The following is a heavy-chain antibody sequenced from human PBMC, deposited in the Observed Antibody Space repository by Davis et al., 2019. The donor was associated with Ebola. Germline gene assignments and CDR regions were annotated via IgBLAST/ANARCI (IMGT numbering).Heavy chain of an antibody. V-gene: IGHV1-69*02. CDR3: ARYFLTAYGDNRYFDL. J-gene: IGHJ2*01. Sequence: SVKISCKASGGTFSSYSISWVRQAPGQGLEWMGRIIPILGIANYAQKFQGRVTITADKSTSTAYMELSSLRSEDTAVYYCARYFLTAYGDNRYFDLWGRGTLVTVSS. D-gene: IGHD4-17*01. CDR2: IIPILGIA. CDR1: GGTFSSYS.